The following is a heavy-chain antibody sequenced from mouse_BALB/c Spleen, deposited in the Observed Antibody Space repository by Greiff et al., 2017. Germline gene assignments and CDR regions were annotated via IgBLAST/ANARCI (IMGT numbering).Heavy chain of an antibody. CDR1: GFSLTNSG. J-gene: IGHJ3*01. CDR2: IWGDGST. Sequence: VKVVESGPGLVAPSQSLSITCTVSGFSLTNSGVHWVRQSPGKGLEWLGVIWGDGSTNYNSAFKSRLSISKDNSKSQVFLKMNSLQTDDTARYYCAKGGGYGNYPFAYWGQGTLVTVSA. D-gene: IGHD2-1*01. CDR3: AKGGGYGNYPFAY. V-gene: IGHV2-6-6*01.